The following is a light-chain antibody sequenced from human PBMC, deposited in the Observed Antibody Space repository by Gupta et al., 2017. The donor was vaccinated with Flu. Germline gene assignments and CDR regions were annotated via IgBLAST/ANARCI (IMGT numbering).Light chain of an antibody. V-gene: IGKV3-20*01. Sequence: LSLLPGDRATLSCRASQTGSGASLAWYQHKPGQAPRLLIYGASHRASGVPERFGGTGSGTDFSLTISGLEPEDFAVYYCQLYGSSPSLITFGPGTKVDLK. CDR2: GAS. CDR1: QTGSGAS. J-gene: IGKJ3*01. CDR3: QLYGSSPSLIT.